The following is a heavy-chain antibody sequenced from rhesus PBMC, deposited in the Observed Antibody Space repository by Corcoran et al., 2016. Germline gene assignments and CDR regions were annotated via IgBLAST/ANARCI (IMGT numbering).Heavy chain of an antibody. J-gene: IGHJ6*01. V-gene: IGHV5S1*01. CDR1: ASSFRSSW. D-gene: IGHD1-1*01. CDR2: IYPGDSDT. Sequence: EVQLVQSGAEVKRPGESLRISCKTDASSFRSSWFSRVRQMPGKGLEWMGSIYPGDSDTRYNPSFQGHVTISADKSISTTYLQWSSLKASDTATYYCAKGAGTIGPYGLDSWGQGVVVTVSS. CDR3: AKGAGTIGPYGLDS.